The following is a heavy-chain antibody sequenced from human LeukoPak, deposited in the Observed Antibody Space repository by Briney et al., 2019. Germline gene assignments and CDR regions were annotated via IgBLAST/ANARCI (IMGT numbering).Heavy chain of an antibody. CDR2: ICSSGSA. CDR3: ARERRSGYGSGSYYKYYFDY. J-gene: IGHJ4*02. Sequence: PSETLSLTCTVSGGSISNRNYHWGWIRQPPVKGLEWIGSICSSGSAYYNPSLKSRVTISVDTSKNQFSLKLSSVTAADTAVYYCARERRSGYGSGSYYKYYFDYWGQGTLVTVSS. V-gene: IGHV4-39*07. CDR1: GGSISNRNYH. D-gene: IGHD3-10*01.